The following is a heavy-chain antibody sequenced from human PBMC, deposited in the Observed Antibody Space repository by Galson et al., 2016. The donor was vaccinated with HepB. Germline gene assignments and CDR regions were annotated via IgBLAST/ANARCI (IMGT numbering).Heavy chain of an antibody. D-gene: IGHD2/OR15-2a*01. CDR2: NSMDGRRK. V-gene: IGHV3-30*18. CDR1: GFTFSNYG. J-gene: IGHJ4*02. Sequence: LRLSCAASGFTFSNYGMHWVRQAPGKGLEWVAANSMDGRRKFYADSVKGRFTISRDNSNNMLFLQMSSLRTDDTAIYYCAKRHEYCPAVGCSVDYWGQGTLVSVSS. CDR3: AKRHEYCPAVGCSVDY.